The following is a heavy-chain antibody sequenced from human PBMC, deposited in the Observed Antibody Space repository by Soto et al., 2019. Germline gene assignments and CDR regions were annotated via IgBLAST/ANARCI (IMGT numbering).Heavy chain of an antibody. CDR2: IRSKAYGGTT. V-gene: IGHV3-49*04. Sequence: GGSLRLSCTASGFTFGDYAMSWVRQAPGKGLEWVGFIRSKAYGGTTEYAASVKGRFTISRDDSKSIAYLQMNSLKTEDTAVYYCTRERPLRYFDWPHLPYYGMDVWGQGTTVTAP. J-gene: IGHJ6*02. CDR3: TRERPLRYFDWPHLPYYGMDV. CDR1: GFTFGDYA. D-gene: IGHD3-9*01.